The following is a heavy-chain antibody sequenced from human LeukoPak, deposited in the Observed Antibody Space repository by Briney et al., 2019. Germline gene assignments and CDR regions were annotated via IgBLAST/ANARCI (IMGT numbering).Heavy chain of an antibody. D-gene: IGHD5-18*01. J-gene: IGHJ2*01. CDR3: ARVRTRGYKVVHWDFDV. CDR2: INHSGST. Sequence: SETLSLKCAVYGGAFSGYYWSWIRQPPGKGLEWIGGINHSGSTNYNPSLKSRVTISVDTSKNQISLKVRSVSAADTAVYYCARVRTRGYKVVHWDFDVWGRGTLVTVSS. CDR1: GGAFSGYY. V-gene: IGHV4-34*01.